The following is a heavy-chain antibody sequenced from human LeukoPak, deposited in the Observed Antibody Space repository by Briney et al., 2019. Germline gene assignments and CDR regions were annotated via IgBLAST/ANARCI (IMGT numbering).Heavy chain of an antibody. V-gene: IGHV5-51*01. CDR1: RYAFSSYW. D-gene: IGHD2-15*01. Sequence: GESLKISCKGYRYAFSSYWIGWVRQMPGKGLEWMGIIYPGDSDTRYSPSFQGQVTISADKSISTAYLQWSSLKASDTAMYYCARAPTLYCSGGSCLDYWGQGTLVTVSS. J-gene: IGHJ4*02. CDR3: ARAPTLYCSGGSCLDY. CDR2: IYPGDSDT.